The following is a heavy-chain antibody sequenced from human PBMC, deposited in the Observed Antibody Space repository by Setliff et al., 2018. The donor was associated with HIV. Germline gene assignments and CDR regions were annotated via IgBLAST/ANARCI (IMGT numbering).Heavy chain of an antibody. D-gene: IGHD2-21*02. Sequence: GASVKVSCKASGGTFSSYGITWVRQAPGQGLEWVGGIIPIFGTTNYAQNFQGRVTISADESTSTAYMELSSLRSEDTAVYYCARGRQAVVVTALEHDYWGQGTLVTVSS. CDR2: IIPIFGTT. V-gene: IGHV1-69*13. J-gene: IGHJ4*02. CDR3: ARGRQAVVVTALEHDY. CDR1: GGTFSSYG.